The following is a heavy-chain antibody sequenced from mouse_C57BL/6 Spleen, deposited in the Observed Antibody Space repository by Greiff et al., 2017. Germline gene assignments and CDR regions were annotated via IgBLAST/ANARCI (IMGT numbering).Heavy chain of an antibody. CDR1: GFNIKDYY. CDR3: IHDDDEGAGGAY. V-gene: IGHV14-4*01. D-gene: IGHD2-4*01. J-gene: IGHJ3*01. CDR2: IDPENGDT. Sequence: VQLQQSGAELVRPGASVKLSCTASGFNIKDYYMHWVKQRPEQGLEWIGWIDPENGDTEYASKFQGKATITADTSSNTAYLQLSSLTSEDTAVYYCIHDDDEGAGGAYWGQGTLVTVSA.